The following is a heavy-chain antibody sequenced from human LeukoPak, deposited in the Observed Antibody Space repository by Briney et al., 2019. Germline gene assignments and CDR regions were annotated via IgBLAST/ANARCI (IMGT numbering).Heavy chain of an antibody. CDR1: AYTFINYY. CDR2: INPNSGDR. V-gene: IGHV1-2*02. Sequence: ASVKVSCKASAYTFINYYIHWVRQAPGQGLEWMGWINPNSGDRNYAQKFQGRVTMTRDTSVTTAYMELSDLRSDDTAVYYCARDGQKDTSDPDYWGQGTLVTVSS. J-gene: IGHJ4*02. CDR3: ARDGQKDTSDPDY. D-gene: IGHD2-15*01.